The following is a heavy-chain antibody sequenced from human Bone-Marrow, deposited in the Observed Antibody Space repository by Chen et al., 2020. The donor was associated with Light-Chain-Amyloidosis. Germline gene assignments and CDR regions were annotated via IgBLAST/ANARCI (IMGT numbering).Heavy chain of an antibody. J-gene: IGHJ5*02. CDR1: GYTFTTSG. V-gene: IGHV1-3*01. CDR2: INAVNGNT. D-gene: IGHD3-22*01. CDR3: ARSPYDSSGYFFRWFAP. Sequence: QFQLVQSGAEVKKPGASVTVSCKASGYTFTTSGIHWVRQAPGQSLEWMGWINAVNGNTRYSQKFQGRVTITRDTSATTAYMELSSLRSEDTAVYYCARSPYDSSGYFFRWFAPWGQGTQVTVSS.